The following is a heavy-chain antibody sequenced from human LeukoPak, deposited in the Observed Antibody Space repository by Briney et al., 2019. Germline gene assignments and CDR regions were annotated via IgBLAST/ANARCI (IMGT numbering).Heavy chain of an antibody. CDR2: MGLDGSEE. V-gene: IGHV3-33*07. J-gene: IGHJ4*02. CDR3: ARLGGSGGHSVDY. CDR1: GYTFSKDG. Sequence: GGSLGLSCAAAGYTFSKDGMDWVRQAPGKGLEWVAIMGLDGSEEYYADSVKGRFTISRDNSKDTLYLQLNSLRVEDTAVYYCARLGGSGGHSVDYRCQRTLVTVSS. D-gene: IGHD3-10*01.